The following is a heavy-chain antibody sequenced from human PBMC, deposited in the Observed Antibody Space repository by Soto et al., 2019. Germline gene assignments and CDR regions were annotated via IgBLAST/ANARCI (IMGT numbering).Heavy chain of an antibody. V-gene: IGHV3-23*01. D-gene: IGHD7-27*01. CDR1: GFTFRSYT. CDR3: AKAWGIDY. J-gene: IGHJ4*02. Sequence: EVQLLESGGGLVEPGGSRRLSCAASGFTFRSYTMSWVRQAPGKGLEWVSTISGSGSSTYSADSVKGRFTISRDNSKYTLYLQMNSLRVEDTAIYYCAKAWGIDYWGQGTLVTVSS. CDR2: ISGSGSST.